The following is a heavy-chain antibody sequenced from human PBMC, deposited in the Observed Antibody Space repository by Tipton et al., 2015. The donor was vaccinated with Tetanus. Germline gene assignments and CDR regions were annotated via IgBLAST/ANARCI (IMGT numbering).Heavy chain of an antibody. D-gene: IGHD2-8*01. CDR3: ARGGKHCTNGVCYYYFDY. CDR1: GGSVSSGSYY. V-gene: IGHV4-61*01. CDR2: IYYSGST. Sequence: GLVKPSETLSLTCAVYGGSVSSGSYYWSWIRQPPGKGLEWIGYIYYSGSTNYNPSHKSRVTISVDTSKNQFSLKLSSVTAADTAVYYCARGGKHCTNGVCYYYFDYWGQGTLVTVSS. J-gene: IGHJ4*02.